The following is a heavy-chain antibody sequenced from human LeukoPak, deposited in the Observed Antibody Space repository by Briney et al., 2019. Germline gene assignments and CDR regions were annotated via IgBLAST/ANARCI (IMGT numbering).Heavy chain of an antibody. D-gene: IGHD6-25*01. CDR1: GYSFTNYW. CDR2: IYPGDSDT. J-gene: IGHJ3*02. CDR3: ARPRIAAAFDAFDI. V-gene: IGHV5-51*01. Sequence: GESLKISCKASGYSFTNYWIGWVRQMPGKGLEWVGIIYPGDSDTRYSPSFQGRVTISADKSISTAYLRWSSLKASDTAMYYCARPRIAAAFDAFDIWGQGTMVTVSS.